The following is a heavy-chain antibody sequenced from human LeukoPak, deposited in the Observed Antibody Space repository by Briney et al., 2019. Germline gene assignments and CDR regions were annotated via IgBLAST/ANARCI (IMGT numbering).Heavy chain of an antibody. CDR3: ARDLVLWFGELPI. Sequence: SETLSLTCTVSGGSISSGGYYWSCIRQHPGKGLEWIGYIYYSGSTYYNPSLKSRVTISVDTSKNQFSLKLSSVTAADTAVYYCARDLVLWFGELPIWGQGTLVTVSS. J-gene: IGHJ4*02. CDR1: GGSISSGGYY. V-gene: IGHV4-31*03. D-gene: IGHD3-10*01. CDR2: IYYSGST.